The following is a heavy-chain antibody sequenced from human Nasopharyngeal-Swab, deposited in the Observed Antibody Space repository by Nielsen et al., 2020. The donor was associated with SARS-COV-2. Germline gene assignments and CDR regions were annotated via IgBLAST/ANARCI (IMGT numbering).Heavy chain of an antibody. Sequence: SQTLSLTCAVSGGSISSGGYSWSWIRQPPGKGLEWIGYIYHSGSTYYNPSLKSRVTISVDTSKNQFSLKLSSVTAADTAVYYCARAYSSSWYPGYYYYGMDVWGQGTTVTVSS. D-gene: IGHD6-13*01. CDR2: IYHSGST. J-gene: IGHJ6*02. CDR3: ARAYSSSWYPGYYYYGMDV. CDR1: GGSISSGGYS. V-gene: IGHV4-30-2*01.